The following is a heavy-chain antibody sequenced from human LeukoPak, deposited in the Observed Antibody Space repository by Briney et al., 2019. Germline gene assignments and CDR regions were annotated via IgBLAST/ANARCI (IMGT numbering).Heavy chain of an antibody. J-gene: IGHJ4*02. D-gene: IGHD6-13*01. CDR1: GGSISSYY. CDR3: ARQIASAGTAGFDF. CDR2: IYSTGST. V-gene: IGHV4-4*07. Sequence: PSETLSLTCTVSGGSISSYYWSWIRQPAGKGLDWSGRIYSTGSTNYNPSLKSRVTMSVDTSKNQFSLRLRSVTAADTAVYYCARQIASAGTAGFDFWGQGALVTVSS.